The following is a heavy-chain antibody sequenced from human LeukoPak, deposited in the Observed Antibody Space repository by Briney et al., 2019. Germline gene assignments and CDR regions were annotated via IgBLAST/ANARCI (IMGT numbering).Heavy chain of an antibody. CDR2: IYYSGST. D-gene: IGHD5-24*01. J-gene: IGHJ4*02. V-gene: IGHV4-59*08. CDR3: ARGARAGYNLEPFDY. Sequence: KPSETLSLTCTVSGGSMSSYYWSWIRPPPGKGLEWIGYIYYSGSTKYNPSLKSRVTISVDTSKNQFSLKLSSVTAADTAVYYCARGARAGYNLEPFDYWGQGTLVTVSS. CDR1: GGSMSSYY.